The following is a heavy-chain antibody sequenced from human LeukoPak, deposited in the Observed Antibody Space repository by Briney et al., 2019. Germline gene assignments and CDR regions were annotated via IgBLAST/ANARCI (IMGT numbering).Heavy chain of an antibody. CDR1: GGSISSYY. Sequence: SETLPLTCTVSGGSISSYYWSWIRQPPGKGLEWIGYIYYSGSTNYNPSLKSRVTISVDTSKNQFSLKLSSVTAADTAVYYCASQIYSYGPADYWGQGTLVTVSS. CDR2: IYYSGST. J-gene: IGHJ4*02. CDR3: ASQIYSYGPADY. D-gene: IGHD5-18*01. V-gene: IGHV4-59*01.